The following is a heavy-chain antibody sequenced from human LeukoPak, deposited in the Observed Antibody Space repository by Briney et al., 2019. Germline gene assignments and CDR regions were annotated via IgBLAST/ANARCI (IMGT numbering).Heavy chain of an antibody. CDR2: ITSSSDYI. CDR1: GFSFSHYA. CDR3: AREPVYTSTWGVFDI. V-gene: IGHV3-21*01. J-gene: IGHJ3*02. Sequence: GGSLRLSCAGSGFSFSHYAINWVRQAPGKGLEWVSSITSSSDYIYYADSVKGRFTISRDSARNSLFLQMNSLRVEDTAVYYCAREPVYTSTWGVFDIWGQGTMVTVSS. D-gene: IGHD2-8*01.